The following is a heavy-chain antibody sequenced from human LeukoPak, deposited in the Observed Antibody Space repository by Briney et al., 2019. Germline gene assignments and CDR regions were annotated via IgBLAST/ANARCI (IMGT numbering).Heavy chain of an antibody. D-gene: IGHD3-22*01. J-gene: IGHJ3*02. Sequence: SVKVSCKASGYTFTSYGISWVRQAPGQGLEWMGGIIPIFDTANYAQKFQGRVTITADESTSTAYMELSSLRSEDTAVYYCARVPHYYDSSGYYYDHAFDIWGQGTMVTVSS. CDR3: ARVPHYYDSSGYYYDHAFDI. CDR2: IIPIFDTA. CDR1: GYTFTSYG. V-gene: IGHV1-69*13.